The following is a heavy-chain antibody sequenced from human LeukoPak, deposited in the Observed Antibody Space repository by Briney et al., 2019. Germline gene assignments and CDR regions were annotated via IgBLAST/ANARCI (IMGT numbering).Heavy chain of an antibody. CDR1: GGSISSSSYD. CDR3: ARSPIVPTYLFGY. Sequence: SETLSLTCTVSGGSISSSSYDWGWIGQPPGKGLEWIGSIYYSGSTYYNPSLKSRVTISVDTSKNQFSLKLSSVTAADTAVYYCARSPIVPTYLFGYWGQGTLVTVSS. D-gene: IGHD2-2*01. V-gene: IGHV4-39*01. CDR2: IYYSGST. J-gene: IGHJ4*02.